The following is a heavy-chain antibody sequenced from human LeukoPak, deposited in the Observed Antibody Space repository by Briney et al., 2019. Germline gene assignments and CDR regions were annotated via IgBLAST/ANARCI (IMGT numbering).Heavy chain of an antibody. Sequence: ASVKVSCKASGYTFTSYDINWVRQATGQGLEWMGWMNPNSGNTGYAQKFQGRVTMTRNTSISTAYMELSSLRSEDTAVYYCARMRSYDSSGYYEPDDYWGQGTLVTVSS. D-gene: IGHD3-22*01. CDR3: ARMRSYDSSGYYEPDDY. V-gene: IGHV1-8*01. CDR2: MNPNSGNT. CDR1: GYTFTSYD. J-gene: IGHJ4*02.